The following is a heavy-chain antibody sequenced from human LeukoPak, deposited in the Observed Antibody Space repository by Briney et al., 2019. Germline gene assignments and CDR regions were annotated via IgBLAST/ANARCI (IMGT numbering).Heavy chain of an antibody. J-gene: IGHJ6*02. V-gene: IGHV4-61*02. Sequence: SETLSLTCTVSGGSISSGSYYWSWIRQPAGKGLEWIGRIYTSGSTNYNPSLKSRVTISVDTSKNQFSLKLSSVTAADTAVYYCARDQSGSGGPYYYYYYGMDVWGQGTTVTVSS. D-gene: IGHD2-15*01. CDR2: IYTSGST. CDR1: GGSISSGSYY. CDR3: ARDQSGSGGPYYYYYYGMDV.